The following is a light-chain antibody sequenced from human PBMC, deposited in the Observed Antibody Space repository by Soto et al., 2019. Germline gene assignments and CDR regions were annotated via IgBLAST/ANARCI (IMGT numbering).Light chain of an antibody. CDR2: EVS. Sequence: QPASVSGSPGQSITISCTGTSSDVGGYNYVSWYQQHPGKAPKLMIYEVSNRPSGVSNRFSGSKSGNTASLTISGLQAEDEADYYCSSYTSSNTLDYVFGTGTKLTVL. J-gene: IGLJ1*01. V-gene: IGLV2-14*01. CDR1: SSDVGGYNY. CDR3: SSYTSSNTLDYV.